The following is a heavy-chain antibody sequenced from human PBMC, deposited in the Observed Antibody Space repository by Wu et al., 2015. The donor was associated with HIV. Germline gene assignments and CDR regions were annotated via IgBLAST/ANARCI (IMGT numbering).Heavy chain of an antibody. J-gene: IGHJ1*01. CDR2: ISAQNGNT. Sequence: VQLVQSGGEVKKPGASVRVACKSSGYVFTDFGIHWVRQAPGEGLEWMGWISAQNGNTKYSQKFQDRVMMTTETSSRTAYMELRSLRSDDSAVYFCARGHYFDTSSSPMYWGPEPGHRLV. D-gene: IGHD3-9*01. CDR3: ARGHYFDTSSSPMY. CDR1: GYVFTDFG. V-gene: IGHV1-18*01.